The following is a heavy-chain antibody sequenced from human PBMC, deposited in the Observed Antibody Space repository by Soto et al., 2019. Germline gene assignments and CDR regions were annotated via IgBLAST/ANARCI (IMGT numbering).Heavy chain of an antibody. V-gene: IGHV4-34*01. Sequence: SETLSLTCAVYGGSFSGYYWSWIRQPPGKGLEWIGEINHSGSTNYNPSLKSRVTISVDTSKNQFSLKLSSVTAADTAVHYCARGKGIFDYWGQGTLVTVSS. CDR2: INHSGST. CDR1: GGSFSGYY. CDR3: ARGKGIFDY. J-gene: IGHJ4*02.